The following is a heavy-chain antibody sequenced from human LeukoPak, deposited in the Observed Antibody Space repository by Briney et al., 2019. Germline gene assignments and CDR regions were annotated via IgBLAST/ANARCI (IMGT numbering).Heavy chain of an antibody. V-gene: IGHV1-3*03. J-gene: IGHJ4*02. CDR3: AREKYHRVGRFDRAYLDD. D-gene: IGHD5-24*01. Sequence: ASVKVSCKASASTFSTYAIHWVRQAPGQGLEWMGWIIIGNGNTKYSQGFQGRVTITRDTSASTVYMEVRGLRSEDMAVYYCAREKYHRVGRFDRAYLDDWGQGTLVTVSS. CDR2: IIIGNGNT. CDR1: ASTFSTYA.